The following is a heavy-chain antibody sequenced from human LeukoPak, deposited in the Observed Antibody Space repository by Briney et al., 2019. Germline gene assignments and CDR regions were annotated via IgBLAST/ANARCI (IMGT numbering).Heavy chain of an antibody. V-gene: IGHV3-11*01. J-gene: IGHJ4*02. Sequence: PGGSLRLSCAASGFPFSDYYMSWIRQAPGKGLEWISYISGSGDTMYYADSVKGRFTISRDNAKNSLYLQMNSLRAEDTAVYYCARQARGPRAENIDYWGQGTLVTVSS. D-gene: IGHD1-26*01. CDR2: ISGSGDTM. CDR1: GFPFSDYY. CDR3: ARQARGPRAENIDY.